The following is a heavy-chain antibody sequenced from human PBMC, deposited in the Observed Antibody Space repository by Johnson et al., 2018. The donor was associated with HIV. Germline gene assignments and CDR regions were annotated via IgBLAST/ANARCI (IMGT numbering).Heavy chain of an antibody. V-gene: IGHV3-74*02. CDR1: GFTVSSNY. Sequence: VQLVESGGGLIQPGGSLRLSCAASGFTVSSNYMSWVRQAPGKGLEWVSRINSDGSSTSYADSGKGRFTISRDNAKNKLYLQMNSLRAEDTALYYCARGYYDSSGRGWGQGTMVTVSS. CDR2: INSDGSST. CDR3: ARGYYDSSGRG. D-gene: IGHD3-22*01. J-gene: IGHJ3*01.